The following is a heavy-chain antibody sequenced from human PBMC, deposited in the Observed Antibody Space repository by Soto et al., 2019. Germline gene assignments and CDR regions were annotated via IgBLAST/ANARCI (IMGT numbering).Heavy chain of an antibody. V-gene: IGHV3-64D*08. CDR3: VKSLSSPYADY. CDR2: ISSNGGST. J-gene: IGHJ4*02. D-gene: IGHD3-16*01. CDR1: GFTFSSYA. Sequence: GGSLRLSCSASGFTFSSYARHWVRQAPGKGLEYVSAISSNGGSTYYADSVKGRFTISRDNSKNTLYLQMSSLRAEDTAVYYCVKSLSSPYADYWGQGTLVTVSS.